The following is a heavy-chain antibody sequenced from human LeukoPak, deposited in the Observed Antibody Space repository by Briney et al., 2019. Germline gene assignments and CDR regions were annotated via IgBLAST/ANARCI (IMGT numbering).Heavy chain of an antibody. CDR1: GGSISSYY. CDR2: IYYSGST. Sequence: PSETLSLTCTVSGGSISSYYWSWIRQPPGKGLEWIGYIYYSGSTNYSPSLKSRVTISVDTSKNQFSLKLSSVTAADTAVYYCARQEGVATTFDYWGQGTLVTVSS. D-gene: IGHD5-12*01. V-gene: IGHV4-59*01. CDR3: ARQEGVATTFDY. J-gene: IGHJ4*02.